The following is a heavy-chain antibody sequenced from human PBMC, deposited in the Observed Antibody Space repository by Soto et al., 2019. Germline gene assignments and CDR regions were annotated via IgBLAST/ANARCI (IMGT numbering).Heavy chain of an antibody. CDR3: TRPGFGDFAGPYDYRIDV. CDR2: IRSKANTYAT. D-gene: IGHD2-2*01. Sequence: GPRRLSCAASAPPFRSSPIHWVRQASGKVLDWAGRIRSKANTYATAYAKSVKGRFTISRDDSKNTTYLQMNSLKTEDTAVYFCTRPGFGDFAGPYDYRIDVWGQRTTVTVSS. CDR1: APPFRSSP. V-gene: IGHV3-73*01. J-gene: IGHJ6*02.